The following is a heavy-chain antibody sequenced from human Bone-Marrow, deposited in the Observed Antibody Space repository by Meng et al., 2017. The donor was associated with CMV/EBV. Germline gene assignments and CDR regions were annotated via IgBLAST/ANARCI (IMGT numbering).Heavy chain of an antibody. CDR1: GFSFSSHA. Sequence: GESLKISCAASGFSFSSHAIYWVRQAPGRGLEWVTTISYDGVTEYYADSVKGRFTISRENSKNTLYLQMSSLRAEDTAVYYCAREKDRRDPAPDAFDIWGQGTMVTVSS. J-gene: IGHJ3*02. V-gene: IGHV3-30-3*01. CDR3: AREKDRRDPAPDAFDI. CDR2: ISYDGVTE. D-gene: IGHD2-21*02.